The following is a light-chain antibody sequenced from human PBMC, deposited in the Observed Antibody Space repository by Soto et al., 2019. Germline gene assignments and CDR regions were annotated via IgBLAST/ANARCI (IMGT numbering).Light chain of an antibody. Sequence: DIQMTQSPSTLSASVGDRVTITCRASQSIGSWLAWYQQKPGKAPKLLIYDASNLESGVPSRFSGSGSGTEFSLTMVRLQPDDFATYYCQQYNSYSYTFGQGTKLEIK. V-gene: IGKV1-5*01. CDR2: DAS. J-gene: IGKJ2*01. CDR1: QSIGSW. CDR3: QQYNSYSYT.